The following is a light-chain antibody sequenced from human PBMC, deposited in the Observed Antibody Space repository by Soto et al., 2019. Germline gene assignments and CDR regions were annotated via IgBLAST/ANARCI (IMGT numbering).Light chain of an antibody. CDR2: DAS. CDR3: HQRSNWSPLT. J-gene: IGKJ4*02. V-gene: IGKV3-11*01. CDR1: QSVGGY. Sequence: EIVLTQSPATLSLSPGERATLSCRASQSVGGYLDWYQQKPGQAPRLLIYDASNRASGIPARFRGSGSGTNFTLTISSLEPEDLAVYYCHQRSNWSPLTFGGGTKVEIK.